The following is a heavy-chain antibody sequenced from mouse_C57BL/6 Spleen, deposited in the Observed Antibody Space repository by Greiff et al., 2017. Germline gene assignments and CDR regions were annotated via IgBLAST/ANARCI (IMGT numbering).Heavy chain of an antibody. D-gene: IGHD2-4*01. CDR3: ARDKDYDYFDY. Sequence: VQLVESGAELVRPGASVKLSCKASGYTFTDYYINWVKQRPGQGLEWIARIYPGSGNTYYNEKFKGKATLTAEKSSSTAYMQLSSLTSEDSAVYFCARDKDYDYFDYWGQGTTLTVSS. V-gene: IGHV1-76*01. J-gene: IGHJ2*01. CDR1: GYTFTDYY. CDR2: IYPGSGNT.